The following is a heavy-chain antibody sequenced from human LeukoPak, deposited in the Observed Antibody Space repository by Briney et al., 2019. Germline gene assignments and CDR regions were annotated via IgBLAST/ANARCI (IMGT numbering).Heavy chain of an antibody. CDR2: ISYDGSNK. V-gene: IGHV3-30*03. J-gene: IGHJ4*02. CDR3: ARDRTIAAAGTPADY. CDR1: GFTFSSYG. Sequence: GRSLRLSCAASGFTFSSYGMHWVRQAPGKGLEWVAVISYDGSNKYYADSVKGRFTISRDNSKNTLYLQMNSLRAEDTAIYYCARDRTIAAAGTPADYWGQGTLVTVSS. D-gene: IGHD6-13*01.